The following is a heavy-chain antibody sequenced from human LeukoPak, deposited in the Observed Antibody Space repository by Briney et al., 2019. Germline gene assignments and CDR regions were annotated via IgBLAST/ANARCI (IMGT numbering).Heavy chain of an antibody. J-gene: IGHJ4*02. D-gene: IGHD1-7*01. CDR1: GLTFGTYN. V-gene: IGHV3-21*01. CDR3: ASHLYVKNYHFDY. CDR2: ISSGSSYI. Sequence: GGSLRLSCAVSGLTFGTYNMNWVRQAPGKGLEWVSSISSGSSYIYYTDSVKGRFTISRDNAKNSLYLQMNSLRAEDTAVYYCASHLYVKNYHFDYWGQGPLVTVSS.